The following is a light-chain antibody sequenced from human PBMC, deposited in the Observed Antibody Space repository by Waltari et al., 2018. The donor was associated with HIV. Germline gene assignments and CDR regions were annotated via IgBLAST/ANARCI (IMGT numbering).Light chain of an antibody. J-gene: IGLJ2*01. CDR2: GDS. V-gene: IGLV3-21*02. CDR1: NIGRKS. CDR3: QIWDSDSDRVV. Sequence: SYVLTQPPSVSVAPGQTATITCGGKNIGRKSVHWYQHKAGQAPLLVVFGDSNRPAEMPERFTGSNSGETATLLISRVEAGDEAVFSCQIWDSDSDRVVFGGGTKLTV.